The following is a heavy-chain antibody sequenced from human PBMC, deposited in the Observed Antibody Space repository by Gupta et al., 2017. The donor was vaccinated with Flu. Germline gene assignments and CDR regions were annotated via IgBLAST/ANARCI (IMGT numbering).Heavy chain of an antibody. J-gene: IGHJ6*03. CDR3: AKGVDYYYYYMDV. D-gene: IGHD5-12*01. Sequence: DVQLLESGGGLVQPGGSLRHSCAASGITFSSSAMAWVRQAPGKGLEWVSGISGSGGNTYDADAAKGRFTLSRDNSKNKLYLQMNSLRVEDTAVYYCAKGVDYYYYYMDVWGKGTTVTVSS. CDR2: ISGSGGNT. CDR1: GITFSSSA. V-gene: IGHV3-23*01.